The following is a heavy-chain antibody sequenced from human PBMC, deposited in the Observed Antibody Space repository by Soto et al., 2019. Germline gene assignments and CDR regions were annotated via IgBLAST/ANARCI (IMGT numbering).Heavy chain of an antibody. Sequence: SLRLSCVASGFSFSTYWMHWVRQGPGKGLVWVSRINSDGTTSYADSVKGRFTISRDNAKNTLYLQMNSLRAEDTAVYFCARGGEWQRSYYFDHWGQGTLVTVSS. V-gene: IGHV3-74*01. J-gene: IGHJ4*02. CDR1: GFSFSTYW. D-gene: IGHD5-12*01. CDR3: ARGGEWQRSYYFDH. CDR2: INSDGTT.